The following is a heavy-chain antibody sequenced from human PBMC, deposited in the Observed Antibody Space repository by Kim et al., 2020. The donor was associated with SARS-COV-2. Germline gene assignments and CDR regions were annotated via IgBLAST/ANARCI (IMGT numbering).Heavy chain of an antibody. J-gene: IGHJ4*02. V-gene: IGHV1-3*01. CDR3: ARARSYYYDSTHFDY. D-gene: IGHD3-22*01. Sequence: QKFQGRVPITRDTSASTAYMELSSLRSEDTAVYYCARARSYYYDSTHFDYWGQGTLVTVSS.